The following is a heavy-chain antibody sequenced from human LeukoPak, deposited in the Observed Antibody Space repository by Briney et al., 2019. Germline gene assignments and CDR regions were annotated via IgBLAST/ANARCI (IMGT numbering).Heavy chain of an antibody. CDR3: AREGIWNFDY. V-gene: IGHV4-61*02. Sequence: SETLSLTCTVSGGSISSGSYYWSWIRQPAGKGLEWIGRIYTSGSTNYNPSLKSRVTISVDTSKNQLSLKLSSVTAADTAVYYCAREGIWNFDYWGQGTLVAVSS. CDR2: IYTSGST. D-gene: IGHD1-1*01. J-gene: IGHJ4*02. CDR1: GGSISSGSYY.